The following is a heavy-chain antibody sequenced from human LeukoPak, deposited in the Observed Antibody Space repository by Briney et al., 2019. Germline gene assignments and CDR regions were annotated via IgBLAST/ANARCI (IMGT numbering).Heavy chain of an antibody. CDR3: TRETGAYYDSSGITD. D-gene: IGHD3-22*01. J-gene: IGHJ4*02. Sequence: HPGGSLRLSCAASGFTFSSYEMNWVRQAPGKGLEWVSYISSSGSTIYYADSVKGRFTISRDNAKNSLYLQMNSLRVEDTAVYYCTRETGAYYDSSGITDWGQGTLVTVSS. CDR1: GFTFSSYE. CDR2: ISSSGSTI. V-gene: IGHV3-48*03.